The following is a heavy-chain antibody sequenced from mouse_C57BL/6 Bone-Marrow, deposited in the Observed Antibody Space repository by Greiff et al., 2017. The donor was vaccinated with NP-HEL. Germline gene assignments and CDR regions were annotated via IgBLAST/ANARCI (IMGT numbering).Heavy chain of an antibody. CDR1: GFAFGSYG. D-gene: IGHD4-1*01. CDR2: ISSGGSYT. J-gene: IGHJ2*01. V-gene: IGHV5-6*01. CDR3: ARNWDYFDY. Sequence: VQLQQSGGDLVKPGGSLKLSCAASGFAFGSYGMSWVRQTPDKRLEWVATISSGGSYTYYPDSVKGRFTISRDNAKNTLYLQMSSLKSEDTAMYYCARNWDYFDYWGQGTTLTVSS.